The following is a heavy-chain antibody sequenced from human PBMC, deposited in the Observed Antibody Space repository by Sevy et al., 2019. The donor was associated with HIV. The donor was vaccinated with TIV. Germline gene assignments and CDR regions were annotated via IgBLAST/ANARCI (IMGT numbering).Heavy chain of an antibody. V-gene: IGHV3-21*01. CDR3: ARDQNDYGSGSYDY. CDR2: ISSGSSYI. D-gene: IGHD3-10*01. CDR1: GFTFSSYT. J-gene: IGHJ4*01. Sequence: GGYLRLSCAASGFTFSSYTMNWVRQAPGKGLEWVSSISSGSSYIYYTDSLKGRFTISRDNAKNSLYLQMNSLRAEDTALYYCARDQNDYGSGSYDYWGQGTLVTVSS.